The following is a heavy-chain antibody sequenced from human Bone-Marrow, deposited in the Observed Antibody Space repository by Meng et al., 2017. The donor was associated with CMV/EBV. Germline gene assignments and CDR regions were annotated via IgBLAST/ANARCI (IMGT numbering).Heavy chain of an antibody. CDR3: ARSSSSWGGVFAY. CDR2: ISSSSSYI. J-gene: IGHJ4*02. D-gene: IGHD6-13*01. CDR1: GFTFSSYS. V-gene: IGHV3-21*01. Sequence: GESLKISCAASGFTFSSYSMNWVRQAPGKGLEWVSSISSSSSYIYYADSVKGRFTISRDNAKNSLYLQMNSLRAEDTAVYYCARSSSSWGGVFAYWGQGHLVNVSS.